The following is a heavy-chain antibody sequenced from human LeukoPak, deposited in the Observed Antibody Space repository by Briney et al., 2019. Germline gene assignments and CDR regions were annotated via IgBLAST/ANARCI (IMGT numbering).Heavy chain of an antibody. D-gene: IGHD6-6*01. CDR3: AKFRIAARHADAFDI. CDR1: GFTFSSYW. V-gene: IGHV3-7*03. Sequence: PGGSLRLSCAASGFTFSSYWMSWVRQAPGKGLEWVANIKQDGSEKYYVDSVKGRFTISRDNAKNSLYLQMNSLRAEDTAVYYCAKFRIAARHADAFDIWGQGTMVTVSS. J-gene: IGHJ3*02. CDR2: IKQDGSEK.